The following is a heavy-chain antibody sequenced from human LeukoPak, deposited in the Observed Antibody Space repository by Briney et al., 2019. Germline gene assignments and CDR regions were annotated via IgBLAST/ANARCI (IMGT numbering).Heavy chain of an antibody. V-gene: IGHV3-23*01. CDR3: ARGGSRSGGSLRTFDS. CDR2: ISGSGDTT. D-gene: IGHD2-15*01. Sequence: PGGSLRLSCAASGFTFSSCVMSWVRQAPGKGLEWVSAISGSGDTTYYAESVRGRFTISRDISKNTLYLQMNSLRVEDTAVYYCARGGSRSGGSLRTFDSWGQGTLVIVSS. J-gene: IGHJ4*02. CDR1: GFTFSSCV.